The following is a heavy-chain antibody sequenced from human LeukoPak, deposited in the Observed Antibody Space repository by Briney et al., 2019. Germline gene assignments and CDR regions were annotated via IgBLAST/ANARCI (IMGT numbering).Heavy chain of an antibody. V-gene: IGHV3-74*01. CDR3: ATEQWLAPPPDS. J-gene: IGHJ4*02. CDR2: INTDGTVT. D-gene: IGHD6-19*01. CDR1: GFTFNKYW. Sequence: GGSLRLPCAASGFTFNKYWMLWVRQAPGKGLESVSRINTDGTVTTYADSVKGRFTGSRDNADNTMFLQMNSVRDEDTAVYYCATEQWLAPPPDSWGQGTPVTVSS.